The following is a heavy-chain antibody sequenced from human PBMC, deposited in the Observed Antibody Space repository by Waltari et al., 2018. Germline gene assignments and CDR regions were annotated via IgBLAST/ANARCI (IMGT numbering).Heavy chain of an antibody. CDR2: INHSGST. Sequence: QVQLQQWGAGLLKPSETLSLTCAVYGGSFRGYYWSWIRPPPGKGLEWIGEINHSGSTNYNPSLKSRVTISVDTSKNQFSLKLSSVTAADTAVYYCARSRHDYVWGSYRSGWFDPWGQGTLVTVSS. J-gene: IGHJ5*02. D-gene: IGHD3-16*02. V-gene: IGHV4-34*01. CDR1: GGSFRGYY. CDR3: ARSRHDYVWGSYRSGWFDP.